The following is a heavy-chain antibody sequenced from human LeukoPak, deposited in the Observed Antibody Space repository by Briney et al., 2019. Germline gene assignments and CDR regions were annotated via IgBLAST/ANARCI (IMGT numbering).Heavy chain of an antibody. Sequence: PSETLSLTCTVSGGSISSGDYYWSWIRQPPGKGLEWIGYIYYSGSTYYSPSLKSRVTISVDTSKNQFSLKLSSVTAADTAVYYCARFLEWLLLDYWGQGTLVTVSS. CDR2: IYYSGST. D-gene: IGHD3-3*01. CDR3: ARFLEWLLLDY. V-gene: IGHV4-30-4*01. CDR1: GGSISSGDYY. J-gene: IGHJ4*02.